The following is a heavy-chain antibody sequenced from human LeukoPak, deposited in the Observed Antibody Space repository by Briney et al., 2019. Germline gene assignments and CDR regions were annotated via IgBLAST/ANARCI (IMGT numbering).Heavy chain of an antibody. Sequence: SETLSLTCAVYVGSFSGHYWSWIRQPPGKGLEWIGEINHSGSTNYHPSLKSRVTMSVDTSKNQFSLRLSSVTAADTAVYYCARGPVEYSSSSFHYYGMDVWGQGTTVTVSS. CDR2: INHSGST. D-gene: IGHD6-6*01. CDR1: VGSFSGHY. CDR3: ARGPVEYSSSSFHYYGMDV. J-gene: IGHJ6*02. V-gene: IGHV4-34*01.